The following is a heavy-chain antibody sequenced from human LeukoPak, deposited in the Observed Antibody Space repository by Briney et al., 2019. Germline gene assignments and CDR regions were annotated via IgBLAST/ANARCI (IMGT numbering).Heavy chain of an antibody. D-gene: IGHD3-22*01. J-gene: IGHJ3*02. CDR2: INPRGGST. V-gene: IGHV1-46*01. CDR1: GYTFTSHF. Sequence: ASVKVSCKASGYTFTSHFMHWVRQAPGQGLEWIGIINPRGGSTSYTQKFQGRDTMTRDTSTSTVYMELSSLRSEDTAVYYCARVKSYYYDTSDEDAFDIGGQGTMVTVSA. CDR3: ARVKSYYYDTSDEDAFDI.